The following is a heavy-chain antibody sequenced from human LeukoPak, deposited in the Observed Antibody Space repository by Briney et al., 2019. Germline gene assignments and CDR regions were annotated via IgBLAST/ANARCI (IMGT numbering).Heavy chain of an antibody. V-gene: IGHV4-39*01. CDR1: GGSISSSSYY. CDR2: IYYSGST. D-gene: IGHD1-26*01. J-gene: IGHJ6*03. Sequence: PSETLSLTCTVSGGSISSSSYYWGSIRQPPGKGLEWSGSIYYSGSTYYNPSLKSRVPISVDTSKNQFSLKLSSVAAADTAVYYCATLVGATTSGYYYYYMDVWGKGTTVTVSS. CDR3: ATLVGATTSGYYYYYMDV.